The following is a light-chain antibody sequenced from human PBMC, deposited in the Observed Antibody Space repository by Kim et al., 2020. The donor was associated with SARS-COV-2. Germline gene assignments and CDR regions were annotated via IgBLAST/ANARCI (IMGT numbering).Light chain of an antibody. Sequence: GQSVTICCSATSSDVGCYNYVSWYQQHAGTAPKLMIYDVSKRPSGVPDRFSGSKSGNTASLTISGLQAEDEADYYCCSYAGSYGVVFGGGTQLTVL. V-gene: IGLV2-11*01. CDR2: DVS. CDR1: SSDVGCYNY. CDR3: CSYAGSYGVV. J-gene: IGLJ2*01.